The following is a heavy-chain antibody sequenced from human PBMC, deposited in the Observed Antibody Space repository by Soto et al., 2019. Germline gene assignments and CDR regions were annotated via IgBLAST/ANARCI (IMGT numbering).Heavy chain of an antibody. CDR1: GGTFSSYV. Sequence: QVQLVQSGAEVKKPGSSVKVSCKASGGTFSSYVISWVRQAPGQGLEWMGGIIPIFGTANYAQKFQGRVTITADESTSTAYMELSSLRSEDTAVYYCARYHSHIAAADPALDYWGQGTLVTVSS. CDR2: IIPIFGTA. J-gene: IGHJ4*02. V-gene: IGHV1-69*01. D-gene: IGHD6-13*01. CDR3: ARYHSHIAAADPALDY.